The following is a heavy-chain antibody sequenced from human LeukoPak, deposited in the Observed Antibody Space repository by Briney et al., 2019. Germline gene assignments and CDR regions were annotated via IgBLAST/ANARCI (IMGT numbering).Heavy chain of an antibody. D-gene: IGHD6-6*01. J-gene: IGHJ5*02. CDR1: GFTFSNAW. V-gene: IGHV3-15*01. CDR2: IKSKTDGGTT. Sequence: PGGSLRLSCAASGFTFSNAWMSWVRQAQGKGLEWVGRIKSKTDGGTTDYAAPVKGRFTISRDDSKNTLYLQTNSLKTEDTAMYYCTTDRSSIAARGWFDPWGQGTLVTVSS. CDR3: TTDRSSIAARGWFDP.